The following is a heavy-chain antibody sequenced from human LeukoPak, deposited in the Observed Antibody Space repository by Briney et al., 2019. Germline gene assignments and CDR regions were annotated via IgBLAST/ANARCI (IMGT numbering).Heavy chain of an antibody. V-gene: IGHV4-39*01. Sequence: PSETLSLTCTVSGGSISSSSHYWGWIRQPPGKGLEWIGSIYYSGSTYYNPSLKSRVTISVDTSKNQFSLKLSSVTAADTAVYYCAREKYYYDSSGYQPFDYWGQGTLVTVSS. CDR1: GGSISSSSHY. CDR2: IYYSGST. CDR3: AREKYYYDSSGYQPFDY. J-gene: IGHJ4*02. D-gene: IGHD3-22*01.